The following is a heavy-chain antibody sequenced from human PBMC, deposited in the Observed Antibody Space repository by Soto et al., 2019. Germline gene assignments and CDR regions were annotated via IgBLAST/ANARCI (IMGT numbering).Heavy chain of an antibody. CDR3: ARSGDNYNVLDY. CDR2: SSNSGTYT. CDR1: GFKVSYYY. D-gene: IGHD3-10*02. Sequence: PGGSRRRSWAASGFKVSYYYMSWSRQAPGKGLEWLSYSSNSGTYTRYAGSVKGRFSISRDNAKNSLFLQINSLRGEDSATYYCARSGDNYNVLDYWGQGTPVTVSS. J-gene: IGHJ4*02. V-gene: IGHV3-11*06.